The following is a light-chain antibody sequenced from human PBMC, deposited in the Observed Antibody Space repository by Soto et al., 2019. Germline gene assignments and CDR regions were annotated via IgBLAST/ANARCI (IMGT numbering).Light chain of an antibody. J-gene: IGLJ2*01. Sequence: QSVLTQSPSASASLGASVKITCTLSSGHSNYSIAWHQQQSEKGHRYLMKLNSDGSHSTGDGIPDRFSCSSSRAERYLTTSLLQAEDEAYYYCQTWGSGIVVFGGGTKLTVL. CDR3: QTWGSGIVV. CDR1: SGHSNYS. V-gene: IGLV4-69*01. CDR2: LNSDGSH.